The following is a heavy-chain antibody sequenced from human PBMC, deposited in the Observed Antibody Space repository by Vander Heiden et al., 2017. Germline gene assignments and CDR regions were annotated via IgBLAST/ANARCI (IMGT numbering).Heavy chain of an antibody. J-gene: IGHJ4*02. Sequence: EVQLVESGRGLVQPRGSLVPHCAGCGVTFSSDSMNWVRQAPGKGLEWVSYISSSSSTIYHADSVKGRFTISRDNAKNSLYLQMNSLRDEDTAVYYCARERWFGELLVGQGAEYWGQGTLVTVSS. V-gene: IGHV3-48*02. CDR1: GVTFSSDS. CDR3: ARERWFGELLVGQGAEY. D-gene: IGHD3-10*01. CDR2: ISSSSSTI.